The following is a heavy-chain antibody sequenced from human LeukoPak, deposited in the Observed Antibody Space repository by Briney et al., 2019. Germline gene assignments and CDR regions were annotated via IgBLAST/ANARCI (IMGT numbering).Heavy chain of an antibody. CDR3: AREASGRSLDF. J-gene: IGHJ4*02. CDR2: IKQDGSEK. CDR1: GLTFTNTYW. V-gene: IGHV3-7*01. Sequence: GGSLRLSCAVSGLTFTNTYWISWVRQAPGKGLGWLANIKQDGSEKYYVDFVKGRFTISRDNAKNSLDLQMNSLRAEDTAVYYCAREASGRSLDFWGQGTLVTVSS. D-gene: IGHD3-10*01.